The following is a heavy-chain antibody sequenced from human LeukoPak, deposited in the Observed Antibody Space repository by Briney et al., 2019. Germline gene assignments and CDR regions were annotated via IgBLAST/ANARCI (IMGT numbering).Heavy chain of an antibody. CDR1: GGSISSYY. D-gene: IGHD6-13*01. CDR2: IYYSGST. V-gene: IGHV4-59*01. Sequence: SETLSLTCTVSGGSISSYYWSWIRQPPGKGLEWIGYIYYSGSTNYNPSFKSRVTISVDTSKNQFSLKLSSVTAADTAVYYCARSRIAAAGIHFDYWGQGTLVTVSS. J-gene: IGHJ4*02. CDR3: ARSRIAAAGIHFDY.